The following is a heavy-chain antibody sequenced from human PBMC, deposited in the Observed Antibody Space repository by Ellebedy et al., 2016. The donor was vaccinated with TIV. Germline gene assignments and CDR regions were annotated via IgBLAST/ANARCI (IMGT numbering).Heavy chain of an antibody. CDR2: ISYDGSDK. CDR3: AKDEVGDGYSSLGW. D-gene: IGHD5-24*01. CDR1: GFTFSTYG. Sequence: PGGSLRLSCAASGFTFSTYGIHWVRQAPGKGLEWVAVISYDGSDKSYADSVKGRFTVSRDNSKNTLSLQMNSLRAEDTAVYYCAKDEVGDGYSSLGWWGQGTLVTVSS. J-gene: IGHJ4*02. V-gene: IGHV3-30*18.